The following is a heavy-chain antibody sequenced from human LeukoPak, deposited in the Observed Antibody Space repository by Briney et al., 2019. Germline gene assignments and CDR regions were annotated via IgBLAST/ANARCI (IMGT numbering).Heavy chain of an antibody. D-gene: IGHD3-10*01. J-gene: IGHJ4*02. CDR3: ARLTFDPYFDK. V-gene: IGHV4-39*01. Sequence: SETLSLTCTVSGASISSTTYYWAWIRQPPGKGLEWIGHIYYSGSTYYNPSLKSRVTISVDTSNNQFSLTLSSVTAADTTVYYCARLTFDPYFDKWGQGTLVTVSS. CDR1: GASISSTTYY. CDR2: IYYSGST.